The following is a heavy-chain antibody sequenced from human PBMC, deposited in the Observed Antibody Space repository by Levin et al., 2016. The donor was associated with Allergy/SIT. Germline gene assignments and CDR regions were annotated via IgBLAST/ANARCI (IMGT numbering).Heavy chain of an antibody. CDR2: IYYSGST. CDR3: ARVAALSSWSHYWYFDL. Sequence: SETLSLTCTVSGGSISSGGYYWSWIRQHPGKGLEWIGYIYYSGSTYYNPSLKSRVTISVDTSKNQFSLKLSSVTAADTAVYYCARVAALSSWSHYWYFDLWGRGTLVTVSS. D-gene: IGHD6-13*01. CDR1: GGSISSGGYY. V-gene: IGHV4-31*03. J-gene: IGHJ2*01.